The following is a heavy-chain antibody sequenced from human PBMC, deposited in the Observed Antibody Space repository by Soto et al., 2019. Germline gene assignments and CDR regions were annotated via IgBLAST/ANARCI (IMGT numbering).Heavy chain of an antibody. CDR2: IKTNAEGGTT. V-gene: IGHV3-15*01. CDR3: ADMPVATTADY. D-gene: IGHD5-12*01. CDR1: GFTFANAW. Sequence: EVQLVESGGGLVKPGGSLRLSCVGSGFTFANAWMNWVRQAPGKGLEWVGLIKTNAEGGTTNYAAPGKGRFTISRDDSKDTVYLHMSSLTTEDTAVYYCADMPVATTADYWGRGTLVTVSS. J-gene: IGHJ4*02.